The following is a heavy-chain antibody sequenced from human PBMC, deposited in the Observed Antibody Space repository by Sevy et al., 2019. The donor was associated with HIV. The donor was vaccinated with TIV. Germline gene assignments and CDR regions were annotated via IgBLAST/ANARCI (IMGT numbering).Heavy chain of an antibody. V-gene: IGHV3-33*01. D-gene: IGHD4-17*01. Sequence: GGSLRLSCAASGFTFSTYGMHWVRQAPGKGLEWVALIWFDGSNTYYADSVKGRFTISRDIAKNTLHLQMNSLTAEDTAVYYCARDLEFYDYGDYGPAFRPDYWGQGPLVTVSS. CDR2: IWFDGSNT. J-gene: IGHJ4*02. CDR1: GFTFSTYG. CDR3: ARDLEFYDYGDYGPAFRPDY.